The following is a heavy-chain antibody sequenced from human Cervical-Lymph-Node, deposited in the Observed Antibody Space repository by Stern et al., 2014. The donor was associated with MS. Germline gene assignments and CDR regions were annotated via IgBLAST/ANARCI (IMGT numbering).Heavy chain of an antibody. CDR2: ILSKDCGGTA. Sequence: EVQLVESGGDLVQPGRSLRLSCTASGFNFGEFAMSWFRQAPGQGMAWVGFILSKDCGGTAESAASVKGRFTISRDDSTSIAHLQMNSLNIEDTAVYYCTRGVMATGDWGQGTLVTVSS. J-gene: IGHJ4*02. V-gene: IGHV3-49*03. CDR3: TRGVMATGD. D-gene: IGHD5-24*01. CDR1: GFNFGEFA.